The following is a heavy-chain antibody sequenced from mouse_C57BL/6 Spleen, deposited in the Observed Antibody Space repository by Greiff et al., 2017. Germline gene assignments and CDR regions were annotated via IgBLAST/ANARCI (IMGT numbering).Heavy chain of an antibody. CDR1: GFSFNTYA. CDR2: IRSKSNNYAT. CDR3: VRDYGSSYGYFDV. V-gene: IGHV10-1*01. D-gene: IGHD1-1*01. Sequence: EVHLVESGGGLVQPKGSLKLSCAASGFSFNTYAMNWVRQAPGKGLEWVARIRSKSNNYATYYADSVKDRFTISRDDSESMLYLQMNNLKTEDSAMYYCVRDYGSSYGYFDVWGTGTTVTVSS. J-gene: IGHJ1*03.